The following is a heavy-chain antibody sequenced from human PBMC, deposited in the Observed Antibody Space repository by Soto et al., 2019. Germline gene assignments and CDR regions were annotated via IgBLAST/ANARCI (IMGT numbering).Heavy chain of an antibody. CDR1: GFMFSNHG. J-gene: IGHJ4*02. Sequence: QVQLVESGGGVVQPGRSLRLSCAASGFMFSNHGMHWVRQAPGKGLEWVAVIWSDGNNRYYADSVKGRFTISRDKSKNTVYLQMNSLRAEDKAVYYCVRGDNWNDEASDYWGQGTLVTVSS. D-gene: IGHD1-1*01. CDR3: VRGDNWNDEASDY. V-gene: IGHV3-33*01. CDR2: IWSDGNNR.